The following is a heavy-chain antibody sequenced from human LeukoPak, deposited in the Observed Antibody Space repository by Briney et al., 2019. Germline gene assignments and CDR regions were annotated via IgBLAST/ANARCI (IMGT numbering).Heavy chain of an antibody. CDR2: IIPIFGTA. Sequence: GASVKVSCKASGGTFSSYAISWVRQAPGQGLEWMGGIIPIFGTANYAQKFQGRVTITTDESTSTAYMELSSLRSEDTAVYCCARVLYSSGWYFDYWGQGTLVTVSS. V-gene: IGHV1-69*05. D-gene: IGHD6-19*01. CDR1: GGTFSSYA. CDR3: ARVLYSSGWYFDY. J-gene: IGHJ4*02.